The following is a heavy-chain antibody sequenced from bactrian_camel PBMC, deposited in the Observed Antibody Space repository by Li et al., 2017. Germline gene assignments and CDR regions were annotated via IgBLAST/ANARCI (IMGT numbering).Heavy chain of an antibody. V-gene: IGHV3S53*01. J-gene: IGHJ4*01. D-gene: IGHD3*01. CDR2: LDTYGSA. CDR1: QYTANTNC. Sequence: VQLVESGGNSVQPGGSLRLSCAVSQYTANTNCMGWSRQGPGKEREVVAVLDTYGSATYAEAVKDRFTISKELAKDSLYLQMNSLKPEDTAVYYCVKGAWDSGCRGEYCFRPRGQGTQVTVS.